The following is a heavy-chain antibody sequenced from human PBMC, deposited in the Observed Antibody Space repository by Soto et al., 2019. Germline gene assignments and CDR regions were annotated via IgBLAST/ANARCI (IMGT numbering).Heavy chain of an antibody. V-gene: IGHV1-18*01. CDR3: ARQPVVGTAFFDY. Sequence: ASVKVSCKASGYTFTSYDMHWVRQAPGQGLEWMGWISAYNGNTNYAQKLQGRVTMTTDTSTITAHMELRSLRSDDTAVYYCARQPVVGTAFFDYWGQGTLVTVSS. J-gene: IGHJ4*02. CDR1: GYTFTSYD. CDR2: ISAYNGNT. D-gene: IGHD6-19*01.